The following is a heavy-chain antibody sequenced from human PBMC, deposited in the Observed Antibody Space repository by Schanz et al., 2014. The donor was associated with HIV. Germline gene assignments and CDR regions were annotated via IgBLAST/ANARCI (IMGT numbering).Heavy chain of an antibody. D-gene: IGHD1-26*01. V-gene: IGHV3-7*01. CDR1: GFNFSFYW. CDR2: KKQDGSEK. J-gene: IGHJ6*02. Sequence: VRLVESGGGVVQPGRSLRLSWAASGFNFSFYWISLVRQAPGKGLEWEANKKQDGSEKYYGDSVKGRFTISRDNAKNSLHLQMNSLRAEDTAVYYCARDLLGGSDGYYYYYGMDVWGQGTTVTVSS. CDR3: ARDLLGGSDGYYYYYGMDV.